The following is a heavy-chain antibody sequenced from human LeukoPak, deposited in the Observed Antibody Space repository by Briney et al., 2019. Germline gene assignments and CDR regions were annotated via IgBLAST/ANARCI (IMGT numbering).Heavy chain of an antibody. V-gene: IGHV3-53*01. Sequence: GGSLRLSCAASGFTVSSNYMSWVRQAPGKGLEWVSVIYSGGSTYYADSVKGRFTISRDNSKNTLYLQMNSLRAEDTAVYYCASPKYYYDSSGSDYWGQGTLVTVSS. J-gene: IGHJ4*02. D-gene: IGHD3-22*01. CDR2: IYSGGST. CDR1: GFTVSSNY. CDR3: ASPKYYYDSSGSDY.